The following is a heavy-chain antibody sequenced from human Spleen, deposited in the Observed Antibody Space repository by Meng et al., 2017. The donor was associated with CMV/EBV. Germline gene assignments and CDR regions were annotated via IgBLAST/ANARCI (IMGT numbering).Heavy chain of an antibody. CDR1: GSG. CDR3: ARGSSLQFMIEVVNMYYFDY. J-gene: IGHJ4*02. V-gene: IGHV3-20*03. D-gene: IGHD3-22*01. CDR2: MNGNGRST. Sequence: GSGMSWSRQGPGKGLEGVAGMNGNGRSTGYADSVKGRFIISRDNDKNSRYLQMNSLRAEDTALYYCARGSSLQFMIEVVNMYYFDYWGQGTLVTVSS.